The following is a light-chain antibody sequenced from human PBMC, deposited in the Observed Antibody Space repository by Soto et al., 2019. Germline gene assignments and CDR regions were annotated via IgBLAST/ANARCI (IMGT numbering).Light chain of an antibody. CDR3: VQFSHFPRT. CDR2: QVS. V-gene: IGKV2-24*01. CDR1: QSLVYSDGNTY. Sequence: DIVLPQTPLSSPVTLGQPASISCRSSQSLVYSDGNTYLSWLQQRPGQPPRLLIYQVSNRFSGVPDRFSGSGAGTDFTLKISRVEAEDVGVYYCVQFSHFPRTFGQGTKVEIK. J-gene: IGKJ1*01.